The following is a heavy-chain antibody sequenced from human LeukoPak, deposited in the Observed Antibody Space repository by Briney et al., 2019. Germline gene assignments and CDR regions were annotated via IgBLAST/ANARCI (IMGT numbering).Heavy chain of an antibody. CDR1: GASISSYY. J-gene: IGHJ5*02. CDR2: IYCSGST. CDR3: ARGYDFWSGQNWFDP. Sequence: SETLSLTCTVSGASISSYYWSWIRQPPGKGLEWIGFIYCSGSTNYNPSLKSRVTMSLDTSKNQFSPKQTSVIAADTAVYYCARGYDFWSGQNWFDPWGQGTLVTVSS. D-gene: IGHD3-3*01. V-gene: IGHV4-59*01.